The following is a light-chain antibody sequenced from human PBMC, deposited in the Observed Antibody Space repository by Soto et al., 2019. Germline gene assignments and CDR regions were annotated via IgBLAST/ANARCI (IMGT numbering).Light chain of an antibody. V-gene: IGLV2-14*01. CDR3: SSYTSSSTQV. CDR1: SSDVGGYNY. Sequence: QSALTQPASVSGSPGQSITISCTGTSSDVGGYNYVSWYQQYPGKAPKLMIYDVSNWPSGVSNRFSGSKSGNTASLTISGLQAEDEADYYCSSYTSSSTQVFGGGTKLTVL. CDR2: DVS. J-gene: IGLJ2*01.